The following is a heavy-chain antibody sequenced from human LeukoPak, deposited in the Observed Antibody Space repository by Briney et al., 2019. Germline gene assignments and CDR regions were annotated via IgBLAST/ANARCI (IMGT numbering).Heavy chain of an antibody. V-gene: IGHV4-30-4*01. CDR1: GGSISSGDYY. CDR3: ARGRGLGITMVRGVFDL. D-gene: IGHD3-10*01. CDR2: VYYSGST. J-gene: IGHJ5*02. Sequence: SQTLSLTCTVSGGSISSGDYYWSWIRQPPGKGLEWIEYVYYSGSTYYNPSLKSRVTISVDTSKNQFSLKLSSVTAADTAVYYCARGRGLGITMVRGVFDLWGQGTLVTVSS.